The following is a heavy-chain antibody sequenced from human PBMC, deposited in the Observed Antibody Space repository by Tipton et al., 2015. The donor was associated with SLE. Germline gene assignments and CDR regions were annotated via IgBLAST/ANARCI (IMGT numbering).Heavy chain of an antibody. V-gene: IGHV4-39*07. CDR1: GGSISSSSYY. Sequence: TLSLTCTVSGGSISSSSYYWGWIRQPPGKGLEWIGGIYYSGSTHSNPSLKRRVTISVDTSKNQFSLKLSSVTAADTAVYYCVRAQLPPRHHYYYMDVWGKGTTVTVSS. J-gene: IGHJ6*03. CDR3: VRAQLPPRHHYYYMDV. CDR2: IYYSGST. D-gene: IGHD1-1*01.